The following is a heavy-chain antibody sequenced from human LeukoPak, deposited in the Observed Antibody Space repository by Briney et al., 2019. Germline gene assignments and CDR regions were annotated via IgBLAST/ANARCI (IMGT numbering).Heavy chain of an antibody. CDR1: GFTFSSYS. J-gene: IGHJ4*02. D-gene: IGHD2-15*01. Sequence: GGSLRLSCSASGFTFSSYSMNWVRQAPGKGLEWVSSISSSSSYIYYADSVKGRFTISRDNAKNSLYLQMNSLRAEDTAVYYCARSRRADIVVVVADFWGQGTLVTVSS. CDR2: ISSSSSYI. V-gene: IGHV3-21*01. CDR3: ARSRRADIVVVVADF.